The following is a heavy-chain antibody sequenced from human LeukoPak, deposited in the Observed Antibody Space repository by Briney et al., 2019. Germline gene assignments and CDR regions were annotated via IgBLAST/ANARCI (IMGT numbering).Heavy chain of an antibody. Sequence: SETLSLTCTISGDSITKRNFFWGWIRQPPGKGLEWIVSMSYSGKIYYNPSLKSRVSISIDTSKNQLSLKLNSVTAADTAMYHCARDRDVDDFDYWGRGTLVIVSS. J-gene: IGHJ4*01. CDR2: MSYSGKI. D-gene: IGHD2-15*01. CDR3: ARDRDVDDFDY. CDR1: GDSITKRNFF. V-gene: IGHV4-39*07.